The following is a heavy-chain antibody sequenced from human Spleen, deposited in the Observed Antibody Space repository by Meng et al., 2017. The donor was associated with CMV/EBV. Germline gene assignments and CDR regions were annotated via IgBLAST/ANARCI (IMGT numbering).Heavy chain of an antibody. J-gene: IGHJ4*02. Sequence: GESLKISCAASGFTFNSHGMNWVRQAPGKGLEWLAVIWYDGSKKYYADSVKGRFTISRDNSKNTLYVQMNRMRAEDTAVYYCARGPFVGAFDYWGRGTLVTVSS. V-gene: IGHV3-33*01. D-gene: IGHD3-16*01. CDR2: IWYDGSKK. CDR3: ARGPFVGAFDY. CDR1: GFTFNSHG.